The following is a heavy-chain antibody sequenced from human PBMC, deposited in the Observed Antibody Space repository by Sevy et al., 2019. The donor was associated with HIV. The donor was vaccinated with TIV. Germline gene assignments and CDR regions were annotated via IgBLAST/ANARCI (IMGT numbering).Heavy chain of an antibody. V-gene: IGHV3-9*01. J-gene: IGHJ4*02. CDR3: AKDIRASYGHPNFDC. D-gene: IGHD5-18*01. CDR1: GFTFDDYA. Sequence: GGSLRLSCAASGFTFDDYATHWVRQAPGKGLEWVSGISWNSGSIGYADSVKGRFTISRDNAKNSLYLQMNSLRAEDTALYYCAKDIRASYGHPNFDCWGQGTLVTVSS. CDR2: ISWNSGSI.